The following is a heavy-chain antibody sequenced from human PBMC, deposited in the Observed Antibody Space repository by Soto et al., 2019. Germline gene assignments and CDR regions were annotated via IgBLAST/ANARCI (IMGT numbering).Heavy chain of an antibody. CDR2: ISAYNGNT. D-gene: IGHD6-13*01. Sequence: QVQLVQSGAEVKKPGASVKVSCKASGYTFTSYGISWVRQAPGQGLEWMGWISAYNGNTNYAQKLQGRVTMTTDTXXSXAXXELRSPRYDDTAVYYCARWAGIAAAGSYYSDGMDGWGKGTTVTVSS. CDR1: GYTFTSYG. J-gene: IGHJ6*04. V-gene: IGHV1-18*01. CDR3: ARWAGIAAAGSYYSDGMDG.